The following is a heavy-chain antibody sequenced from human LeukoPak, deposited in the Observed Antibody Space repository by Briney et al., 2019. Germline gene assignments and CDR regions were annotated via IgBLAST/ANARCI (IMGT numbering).Heavy chain of an antibody. D-gene: IGHD5-24*01. CDR2: IKKDGSEK. Sequence: PGGSLRLSCTASGFIFSGSWMAWIRQAPGKGLEWVAIIKKDGSEKYYVDSMKGRFTISRDNAKNSLFLQMNSLRAEDTAVYYCARDGSPVEMAADFDYWGQGTLVTVSS. J-gene: IGHJ4*02. CDR3: ARDGSPVEMAADFDY. V-gene: IGHV3-7*01. CDR1: GFIFSGSW.